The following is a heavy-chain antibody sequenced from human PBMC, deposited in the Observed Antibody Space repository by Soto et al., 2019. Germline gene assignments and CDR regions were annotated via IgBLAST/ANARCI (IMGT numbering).Heavy chain of an antibody. CDR2: IYYSGST. J-gene: IGHJ6*03. CDR3: ARLWFGELFMDV. V-gene: IGHV4-31*03. CDR1: GGSISSGGYY. D-gene: IGHD3-10*01. Sequence: SETLSLTCTVSGGSISSGGYYWSWIRQHPGKGLEWIGYIYYSGSTYHNPSLKSRVTISVDTSKDQFYLKLSSVTAADTAVYYCARLWFGELFMDVWGKGTTVTVSS.